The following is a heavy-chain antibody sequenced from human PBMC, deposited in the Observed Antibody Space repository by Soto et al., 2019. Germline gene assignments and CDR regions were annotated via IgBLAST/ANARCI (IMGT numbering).Heavy chain of an antibody. V-gene: IGHV4-61*01. CDR3: ARDSSGWLWYFDL. CDR1: GGSVSSGSYY. CDR2: IYYSGST. Sequence: QVQLQESGPGLVKPSETLSLTCTVSGGSVSSGSYYWSWIRQPPGKGLEWIGYIYYSGSTNYNPPLKRRVTISVDTSKNQFSLKLSSVTAADTAVYYCARDSSGWLWYFDLWGRGTLVTVSS. D-gene: IGHD6-19*01. J-gene: IGHJ2*01.